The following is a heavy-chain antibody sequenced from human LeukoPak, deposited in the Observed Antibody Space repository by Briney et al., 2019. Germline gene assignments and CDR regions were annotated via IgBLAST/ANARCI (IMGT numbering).Heavy chain of an antibody. D-gene: IGHD3-9*01. Sequence: ASVKVSCKASGYTFTSYGISWVRQAPGQGLEWMGWISAYNGNTNYAQKLQGRVTMTTDTSTSTAYMELRSLRSDDTAVYYCARAYYDILTGYYTPHFDYWGQGTLVTVSS. CDR2: ISAYNGNT. CDR1: GYTFTSYG. V-gene: IGHV1-18*01. J-gene: IGHJ4*02. CDR3: ARAYYDILTGYYTPHFDY.